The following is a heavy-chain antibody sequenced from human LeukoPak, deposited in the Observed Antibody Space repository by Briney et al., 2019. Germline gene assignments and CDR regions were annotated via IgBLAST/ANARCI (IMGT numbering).Heavy chain of an antibody. CDR3: ARLKGSGSGSYYTRILYYFDY. D-gene: IGHD3-10*01. CDR2: IYPGDSDT. V-gene: IGHV5-51*01. J-gene: IGHJ4*02. CDR1: GYRFTTYW. Sequence: GESLKISCKVSGYRFTTYWIGWVRQMPGKGLEWMGVIYPGDSDTRYSPSFQGQVTISADKSISTAYLQWSSLKASDTAMYYCARLKGSGSGSYYTRILYYFDYWGQGTLVTVSS.